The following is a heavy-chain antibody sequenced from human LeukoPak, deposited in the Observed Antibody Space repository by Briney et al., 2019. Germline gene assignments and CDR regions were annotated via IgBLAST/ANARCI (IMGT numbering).Heavy chain of an antibody. D-gene: IGHD4-17*01. CDR1: GYSFTSYW. V-gene: IGHV5-51*01. CDR2: IYPGDSDT. CDR3: ARQAPPPYGDYDAFDI. J-gene: IGHJ3*02. Sequence: GESLKISCKGSGYSFTSYWIGWVRQMPGKGLEWMGIIYPGDSDTRYSPSFQGQVTISADKSISTAYLQWSSLKASDTAMYYCARQAPPPYGDYDAFDIWGQGTMVTVSS.